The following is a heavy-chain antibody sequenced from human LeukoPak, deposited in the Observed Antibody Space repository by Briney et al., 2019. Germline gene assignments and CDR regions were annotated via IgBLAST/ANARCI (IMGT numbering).Heavy chain of an antibody. CDR1: GFTFSAYA. J-gene: IGHJ4*02. Sequence: GGSLRLSCAASGFTFSAYAMSWVRQAPGKGLERVSGISVSGGTTDYADSVKGRFTISRDNSKNTLYLQMNSLRAEDTAVYYCAKVMGSSSSSDYWGQGTLVTVSS. D-gene: IGHD6-13*01. CDR2: ISVSGGTT. CDR3: AKVMGSSSSSDY. V-gene: IGHV3-23*01.